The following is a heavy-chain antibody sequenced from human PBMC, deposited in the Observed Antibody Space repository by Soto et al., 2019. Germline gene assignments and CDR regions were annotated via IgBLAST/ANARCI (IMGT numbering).Heavy chain of an antibody. D-gene: IGHD3-22*01. CDR3: AKDRGPSCYYLSDAFDI. J-gene: IGHJ3*02. CDR1: GFTFSSYA. CDR2: ITGSGAST. V-gene: IGHV3-23*01. Sequence: ESGGGLVQPGGSLRLSCAASGFTFSSYAMNWVRQAPGTGLEWVSAITGSGASTYYADSVKGWFTISRDNSKNTMYLQMNSLRAEDTAVLYCAKDRGPSCYYLSDAFDIWGQGTMVTVSS.